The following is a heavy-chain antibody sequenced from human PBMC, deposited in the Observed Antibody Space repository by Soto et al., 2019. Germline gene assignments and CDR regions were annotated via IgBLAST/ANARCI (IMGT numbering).Heavy chain of an antibody. CDR2: INPNSGGT. D-gene: IGHD6-6*01. V-gene: IGHV1-2*04. CDR3: ARDGPSEYSSSSSNNYYGMDV. CDR1: GYTFTGYY. Sequence: ASVRVSCKASGYTFTGYYMHWVRQAPGQGLEWMGWINPNSGGTNYAQKFQGWVTMTRDTSLSTAYMELSRLRSDDTAVYYCARDGPSEYSSSSSNNYYGMDVWGQGTTVTVSS. J-gene: IGHJ6*02.